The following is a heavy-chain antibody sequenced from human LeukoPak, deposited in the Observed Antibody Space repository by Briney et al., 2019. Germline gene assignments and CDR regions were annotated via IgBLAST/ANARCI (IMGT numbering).Heavy chain of an antibody. D-gene: IGHD3-22*01. CDR3: ARDGDYYDSSGYLPYYGMDV. Sequence: GGSLRLSCAASGFTFSSYAMSWVRQAPGKGLEWVSAISGSGGSTYYADSVKGRFTISRDNSKNMVYLQMNSLRAEDTAVYYCARDGDYYDSSGYLPYYGMDVWGQGTTVTVSS. CDR1: GFTFSSYA. CDR2: ISGSGGST. V-gene: IGHV3-23*01. J-gene: IGHJ6*02.